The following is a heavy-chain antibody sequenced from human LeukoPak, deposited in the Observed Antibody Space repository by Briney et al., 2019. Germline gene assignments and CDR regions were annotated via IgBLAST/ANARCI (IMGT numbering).Heavy chain of an antibody. D-gene: IGHD2-2*01. V-gene: IGHV4-59*08. J-gene: IGHJ4*02. CDR1: GGSISSYY. CDR3: ASRGYCSSTSCYEFDY. CDR2: IYYSGST. Sequence: SETLSLTCTVSGGSISSYYWSWIRQPPGKGLEWIGYIYYSGSTNYNPSLKSRVTISVDTSKNQFSLKLSSVTAADTAVYYCASRGYCSSTSCYEFDYWGQGTLVTVSS.